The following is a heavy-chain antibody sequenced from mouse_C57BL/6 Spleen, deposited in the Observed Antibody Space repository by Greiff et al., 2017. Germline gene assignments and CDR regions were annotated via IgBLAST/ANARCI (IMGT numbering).Heavy chain of an antibody. CDR3: ARQGDGYDGDGAMDY. V-gene: IGHV5-6*02. CDR2: ISSGGSYT. Sequence: EVMLVESGGDLVKPGGSLKLSCAASGFTFSSYGMSWVRQTPDQRLEWVATISSGGSYTYYPDSVTGRFTISRDNATNTLYLQMSSLKSEDTAMYYCARQGDGYDGDGAMDYWGQGTSVTVSS. CDR1: GFTFSSYG. D-gene: IGHD2-2*01. J-gene: IGHJ4*01.